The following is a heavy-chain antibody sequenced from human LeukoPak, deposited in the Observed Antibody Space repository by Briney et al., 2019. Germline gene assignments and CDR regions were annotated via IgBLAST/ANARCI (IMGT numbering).Heavy chain of an antibody. Sequence: ASVKVSCKASGYTFTSYGISWVRQAPGQGLEWMGIINPSGGSTSYAQKFQGRVTMTRDTSTSTVYMELSSLRSEDTAVYYCARESTVGLHAFDIWGQGTMVTVSS. D-gene: IGHD3-16*01. J-gene: IGHJ3*02. CDR3: ARESTVGLHAFDI. CDR1: GYTFTSYG. CDR2: INPSGGST. V-gene: IGHV1-46*01.